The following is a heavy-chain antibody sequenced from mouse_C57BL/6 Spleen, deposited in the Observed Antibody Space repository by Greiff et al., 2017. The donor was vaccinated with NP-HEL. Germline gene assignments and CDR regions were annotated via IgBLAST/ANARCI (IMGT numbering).Heavy chain of an antibody. D-gene: IGHD4-1*01. CDR3: ARHETGTWDY. V-gene: IGHV5-6*01. CDR1: GFTFSSYG. Sequence: EVKVVESGGDLVKPGGSLKLSCAASGFTFSSYGMSWVRQTPDKRLEWVATISSGGSYTYYPDSVKGRFTISRDNAKNTLYLQMSSLKSEDTAMYYCARHETGTWDYWGQGTTLTVSS. J-gene: IGHJ2*01. CDR2: ISSGGSYT.